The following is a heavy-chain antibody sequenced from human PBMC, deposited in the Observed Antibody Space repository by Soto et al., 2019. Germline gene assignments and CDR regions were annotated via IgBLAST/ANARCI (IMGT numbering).Heavy chain of an antibody. CDR2: ISYDGSNK. CDR1: GFTFSSYG. J-gene: IGHJ4*02. D-gene: IGHD5-12*01. CDR3: AKRRAAFGDYDWSGFDY. Sequence: GGSLRLSCAASGFTFSSYGMHWVRQAPGKGLEWVAVISYDGSNKYYADSVKGRFTISRDNSKNTLYLQMNSLTAEDTAVYYCAKRRAAFGDYDWSGFDYWGQGTLVTVSS. V-gene: IGHV3-30*18.